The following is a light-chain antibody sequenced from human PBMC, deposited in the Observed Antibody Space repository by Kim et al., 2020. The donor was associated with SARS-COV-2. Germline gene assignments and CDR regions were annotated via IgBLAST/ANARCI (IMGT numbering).Light chain of an antibody. V-gene: IGLV2-14*01. CDR3: SSYTSSDTWV. CDR2: DVS. CDR1: STDVGGYNY. J-gene: IGLJ3*02. Sequence: QSALTQPASVSGSPGQSITISCTGTSTDVGGYNYVSWYQQYPDKAPKLMIYDVSKRPSGVSNRFSGSKSGNTASLSISGLQAEDEGDYYCSSYTSSDTWVFGGGTKVTVL.